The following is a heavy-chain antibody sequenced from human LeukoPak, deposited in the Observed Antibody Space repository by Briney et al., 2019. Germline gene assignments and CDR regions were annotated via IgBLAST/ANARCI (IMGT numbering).Heavy chain of an antibody. CDR1: GGSISSSIYY. CDR2: IYHSGTT. Sequence: SETLSLTCTVSGGSISSSIYYWGWIRQPPGKGLEWIGTIYHSGTTFYNPSLKSRVTISVDTSNNQFSLKLRSVTAADTAVYYCAGGRRDSGSYGSFVYYYYYYMDVWGKGTTVTVSS. CDR3: AGGRRDSGSYGSFVYYYYYYMDV. V-gene: IGHV4-39*07. J-gene: IGHJ6*03. D-gene: IGHD3-10*01.